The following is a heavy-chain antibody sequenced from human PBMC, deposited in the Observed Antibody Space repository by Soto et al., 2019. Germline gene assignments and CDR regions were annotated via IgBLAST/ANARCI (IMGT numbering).Heavy chain of an antibody. V-gene: IGHV3-30-3*01. J-gene: IGHJ4*02. D-gene: IGHD3-22*01. CDR2: ISYDGSNK. CDR3: ARAYAGSGYYLYYFDY. CDR1: GFTFSSYA. Sequence: GGSLRLSCAASGFTFSSYAMHWVRQAPGKGLEWVAVISYDGSNKYYADSVKGRFTISRDNSKNTLYLQMNSLRAEDTAVYYCARAYAGSGYYLYYFDYWGQGTLVTAPQ.